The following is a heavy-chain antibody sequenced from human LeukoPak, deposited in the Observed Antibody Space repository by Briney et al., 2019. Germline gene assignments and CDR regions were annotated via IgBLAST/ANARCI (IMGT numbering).Heavy chain of an antibody. J-gene: IGHJ5*02. D-gene: IGHD6-13*01. CDR1: GGTFSSYA. Sequence: ASVKVSCKASGGTFSSYAISWVRQAPGQGLEWMGRIIPILGIANYAQKFQGRVTITADKSTSTAHMELSSLRSEDSAVYYCARAGDSLAAAGTGRRFDPWGQGTLVTVSS. V-gene: IGHV1-69*04. CDR3: ARAGDSLAAAGTGRRFDP. CDR2: IIPILGIA.